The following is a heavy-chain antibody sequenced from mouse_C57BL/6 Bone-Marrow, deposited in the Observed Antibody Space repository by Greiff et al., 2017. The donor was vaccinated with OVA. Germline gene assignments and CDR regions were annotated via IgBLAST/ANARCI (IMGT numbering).Heavy chain of an antibody. D-gene: IGHD2-4*01. J-gene: IGHJ2*01. CDR2: IHPNSGST. Sequence: QVQLQQPGAELVKPGASVKLSCKASGYTFTSYWMHWVKQRPGQGLEWIGMIHPNSGSTNYNEKFKSKATLTVDKSSSTAYMQLSSLTSEDSAVYYCARVRLYYDYDGYYFDYWGQGTTLTVSS. CDR1: GYTFTSYW. CDR3: ARVRLYYDYDGYYFDY. V-gene: IGHV1-64*01.